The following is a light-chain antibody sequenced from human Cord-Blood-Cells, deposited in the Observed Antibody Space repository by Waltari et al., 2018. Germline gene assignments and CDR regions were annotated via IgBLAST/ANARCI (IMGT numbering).Light chain of an antibody. CDR1: SSDVGGYNY. CDR3: SSYTSSSTYV. V-gene: IGLV2-14*03. Sequence: QSALTQPASVSGSPGQSITISSPGTSSDVGGYNYASWYQQHPGKAPKLMIYDVSNRPSGVSNRFSGSKSGNTASLTISGLQAEDEADYYCSSYTSSSTYVFGTGTKVTVL. J-gene: IGLJ1*01. CDR2: DVS.